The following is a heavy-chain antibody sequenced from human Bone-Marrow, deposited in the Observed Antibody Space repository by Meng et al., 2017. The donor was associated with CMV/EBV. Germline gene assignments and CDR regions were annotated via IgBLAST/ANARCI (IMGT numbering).Heavy chain of an antibody. CDR1: GGTFSSYA. CDR2: IIPIFGTA. D-gene: IGHD3-10*01. V-gene: IGHV1-69*05. J-gene: IGHJ6*02. Sequence: SVKVSCKASGGTFSSYAISWVRQAPGQGLEWMGGIIPIFGTANYAQKFQGRVTITTDESTSIAYMELSSLRSEDTAVYYCARDRYAPGYYYGMDVWGQGTTVTVSS. CDR3: ARDRYAPGYYYGMDV.